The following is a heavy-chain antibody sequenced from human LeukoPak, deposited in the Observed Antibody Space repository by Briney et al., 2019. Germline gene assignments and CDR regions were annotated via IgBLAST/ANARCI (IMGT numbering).Heavy chain of an antibody. CDR1: GFTFNNYG. Sequence: SGGSLRLSCATSGFTFNNYGMHWARQAPGKGLEWVAFIRFDGSNKYYADSVKGRFTISRDNSKNTVYLQMNSLRPEDTAVYYCAEGVAVVPAVADYWGQGTLVTVSS. V-gene: IGHV3-30*02. J-gene: IGHJ4*02. CDR2: IRFDGSNK. D-gene: IGHD2-2*01. CDR3: AEGVAVVPAVADY.